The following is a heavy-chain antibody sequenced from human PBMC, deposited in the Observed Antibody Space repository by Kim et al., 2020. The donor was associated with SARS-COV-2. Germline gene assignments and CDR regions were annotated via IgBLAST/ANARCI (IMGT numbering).Heavy chain of an antibody. CDR1: GGTFSSYA. D-gene: IGHD3-16*01. V-gene: IGHV1-69*13. CDR3: ARDLMQENYFDY. J-gene: IGHJ4*02. CDR2: IIPIFGTA. Sequence: SVKVSCKASGGTFSSYAISWVRQAPGQGLEWMGGIIPIFGTANYAQKFQGRVTITADESTSTAYMELSSLRSEDTAVYYCARDLMQENYFDYWGQGTLVTVSS.